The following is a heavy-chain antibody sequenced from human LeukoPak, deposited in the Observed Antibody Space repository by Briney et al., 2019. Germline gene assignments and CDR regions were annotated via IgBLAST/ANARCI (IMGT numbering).Heavy chain of an antibody. Sequence: SETLSLTCTVSGGSISSYYWSWIRQPPGKGLEWIGYIYYSGSTNYNPSLKSRVTISVDTSKNQISLKLSSVIAADTAVYYCARGQYYYDSSGYRYDAFDIWGQGTMVTVSS. CDR3: ARGQYYYDSSGYRYDAFDI. CDR1: GGSISSYY. J-gene: IGHJ3*02. D-gene: IGHD3-22*01. V-gene: IGHV4-59*01. CDR2: IYYSGST.